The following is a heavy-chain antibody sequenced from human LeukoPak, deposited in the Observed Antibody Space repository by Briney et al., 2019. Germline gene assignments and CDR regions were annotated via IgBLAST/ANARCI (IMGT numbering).Heavy chain of an antibody. CDR2: ITDSGGTT. Sequence: PGGSLRLSCAASGFTFNNYAMSWVRQAPGKGLEWVSTITDSGGTTFYAGSVKGRFTISRDNSKNTVYLQMNSLRAEDTAVYYCAKLWRGSHPRYFDHWGQGTLVTVSS. J-gene: IGHJ4*02. D-gene: IGHD1-26*01. CDR1: GFTFNNYA. CDR3: AKLWRGSHPRYFDH. V-gene: IGHV3-23*01.